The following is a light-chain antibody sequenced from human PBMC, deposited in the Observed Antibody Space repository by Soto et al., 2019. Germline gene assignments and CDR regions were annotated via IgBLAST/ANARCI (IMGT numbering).Light chain of an antibody. J-gene: IGLJ2*01. CDR3: RSYTSSSTSVV. V-gene: IGLV2-14*01. CDR2: EVS. Sequence: QSALTQPASVSGSPGQSITISCTGTSSDVGNYNYVSWYQHHPGKAHKLMIYEVSNRPSGVSNRFAGSKSGNTASLTIAGLHADDEADYCCRSYTSSSTSVVFGGGTQLTVL. CDR1: SSDVGNYNY.